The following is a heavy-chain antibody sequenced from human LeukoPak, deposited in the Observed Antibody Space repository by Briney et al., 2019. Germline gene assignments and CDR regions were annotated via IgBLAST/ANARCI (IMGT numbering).Heavy chain of an antibody. J-gene: IGHJ3*02. D-gene: IGHD5-18*01. CDR1: GFSYSSYW. Sequence: PGGTLRLSCAVSGFSYSSYWMHWVRQAPGKGLVWVSRISTDGSSTTYADSVRGRFTISRDNPKNTLYLQMNSLRAEDTAVYYCAKNSEQQLWYAIDAFDIWGQGTMVTVSS. CDR2: ISTDGSST. V-gene: IGHV3-74*01. CDR3: AKNSEQQLWYAIDAFDI.